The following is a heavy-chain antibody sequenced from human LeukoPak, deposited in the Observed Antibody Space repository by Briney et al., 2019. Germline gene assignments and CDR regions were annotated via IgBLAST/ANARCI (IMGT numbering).Heavy chain of an antibody. CDR3: ATTTYYYDSSGYDYYGMDV. J-gene: IGHJ6*02. V-gene: IGHV1-69*13. CDR1: GYTFTSYD. CDR2: IIPIFGTA. D-gene: IGHD3-22*01. Sequence: SVRVSCKASGYTFTSYDFNWVRQAPGQGLEWMGGIIPIFGTANYAQKFQGRVTITADESTSTAYMELSSLRSEDTAVYYCATTTYYYDSSGYDYYGMDVWGQGTTVTVSS.